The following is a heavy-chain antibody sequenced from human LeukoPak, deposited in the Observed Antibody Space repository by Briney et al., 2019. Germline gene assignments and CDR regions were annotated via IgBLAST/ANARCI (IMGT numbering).Heavy chain of an antibody. V-gene: IGHV4-4*07. CDR1: GGSISSYY. J-gene: IGHJ4*02. CDR2: IYTSGST. D-gene: IGHD6-13*01. CDR3: ARAKISAAGMDYFDY. Sequence: SETLSLTCTVSGGSISSYYWSWIRQPAGKGLEWIGRIYTSGSTNYNPSLKSRVTMSVDTSKNQFSLKLSSVTAADTAVDYCARAKISAAGMDYFDYWGQGTLVTVSS.